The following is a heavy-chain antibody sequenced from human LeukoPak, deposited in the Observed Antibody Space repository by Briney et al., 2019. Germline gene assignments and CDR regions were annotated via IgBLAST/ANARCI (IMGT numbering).Heavy chain of an antibody. CDR2: SNHSGST. D-gene: IGHD5-24*01. CDR1: GGSVSGYY. J-gene: IGHJ4*02. V-gene: IGHV4-34*01. CDR3: ARVNRWLQSVTSDY. Sequence: NPSETLSLTCAVYGGSVSGYYWSWIRQPPRKVLDYNGESNHSGSTNYNPSLMSRVTISVDTSKNHFSLKLSSVTAARTAVYYCARVNRWLQSVTSDYWGQGTLVTVSS.